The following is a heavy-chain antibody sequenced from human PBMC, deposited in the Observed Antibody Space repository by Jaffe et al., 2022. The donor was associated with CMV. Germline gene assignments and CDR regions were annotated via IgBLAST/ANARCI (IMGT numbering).Heavy chain of an antibody. CDR3: ARGTGLYYAVGSGSRGWFDP. Sequence: QVQLQESGPGLVRPSGTLSLTCAVSGDSISSDNWWSWVRQSPEKGLEWIGEIYHSGDTNYKPSLESRVTISVDKSKNQFSLNLRSVTAADTAVYYCARGTGLYYAVGSGSRGWFDPWGQGTLVTVSS. D-gene: IGHD3-22*01. V-gene: IGHV4-4*02. CDR2: IYHSGDT. J-gene: IGHJ5*02. CDR1: GDSISSDNW.